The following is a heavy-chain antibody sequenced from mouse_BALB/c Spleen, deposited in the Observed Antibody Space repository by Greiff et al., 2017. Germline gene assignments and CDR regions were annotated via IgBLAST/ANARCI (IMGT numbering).Heavy chain of an antibody. D-gene: IGHD1-1*01. CDR1: GYSITSGYY. V-gene: IGHV3-6*02. CDR3: ASIPIYYYGSSPFDY. J-gene: IGHJ2*01. CDR2: ISYDGSN. Sequence: EVKLQESGPGLVKPSQSLSLTCSVTGYSITSGYYWNWIRQFPGNKLEWMGYISYDGSNNYNPSLKNRISITRDTSKNQFFLKLNSVTTEDTATHYCASIPIYYYGSSPFDYWGQGTTLTVSS.